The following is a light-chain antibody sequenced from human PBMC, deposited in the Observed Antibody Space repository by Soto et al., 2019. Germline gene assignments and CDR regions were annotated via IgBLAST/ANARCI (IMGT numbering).Light chain of an antibody. CDR3: QQYATSPPMYT. J-gene: IGKJ2*01. CDR1: QSVTSGY. CDR2: GAS. V-gene: IGKV3-20*01. Sequence: EIVLTQSPCTLSLSPGERATLSCRASQSVTSGYLGWYQQKPGQAPRLLIYGASSRATGISDRFSGSGSGTDFTLTISRLEPEDFAVYYCQQYATSPPMYTFGQGTKVEIK.